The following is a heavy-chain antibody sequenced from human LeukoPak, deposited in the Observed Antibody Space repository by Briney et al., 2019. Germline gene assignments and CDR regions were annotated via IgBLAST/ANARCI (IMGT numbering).Heavy chain of an antibody. J-gene: IGHJ4*02. V-gene: IGHV5-51*01. CDR1: GYSFSNYW. Sequence: GESLKISCKGSGYSFSNYWIGWVRQMPGKGLEWMGIILPGDSDIRYSPSFEGQVTISADKSVNAAYLQWSSLKASDTAIYYCARDRIAAPAVVTMAVPGAGTGGFDYWGQGTLITVSS. D-gene: IGHD6-13*01. CDR2: ILPGDSDI. CDR3: ARDRIAAPAVVTMAVPGAGTGGFDY.